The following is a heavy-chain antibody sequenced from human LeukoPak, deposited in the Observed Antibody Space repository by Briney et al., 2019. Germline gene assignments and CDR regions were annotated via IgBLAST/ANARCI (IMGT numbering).Heavy chain of an antibody. CDR3: ARDGSGRDFSLDY. CDR2: IRHDGSNI. J-gene: IGHJ4*02. D-gene: IGHD3-10*01. Sequence: GGSLRLSCVASGFDIRHYYTSWVRQAPGKGLEWVADIRHDGSNIYNVDSVRGRFTISRDNAKNSLFLQMNSLKDEDTAVYYCARDGSGRDFSLDYWGQGTLVTVSS. CDR1: GFDIRHYY. V-gene: IGHV3-7*04.